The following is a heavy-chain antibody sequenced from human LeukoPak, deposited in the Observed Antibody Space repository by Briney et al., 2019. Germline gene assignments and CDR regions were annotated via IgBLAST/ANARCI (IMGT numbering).Heavy chain of an antibody. CDR1: GGSFSGYY. CDR3: ARGTTVES. CDR2: IYYSGST. J-gene: IGHJ4*02. D-gene: IGHD2/OR15-2a*01. Sequence: SETLSLTCAVYGGSFSGYYWSWIRQPPGKGLEWIGYIYYSGSTNYNPSLKSRVTISVDTSKNQFSLKLSSVTAADTAVYYCARGTTVESWGQGTLVTVSS. V-gene: IGHV4-59*01.